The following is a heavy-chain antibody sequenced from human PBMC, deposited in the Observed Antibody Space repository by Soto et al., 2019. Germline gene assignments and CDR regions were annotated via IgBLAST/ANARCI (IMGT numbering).Heavy chain of an antibody. J-gene: IGHJ4*02. CDR3: ARDPAKNTAKAAGFDH. Sequence: GGSLRLSCAASGFIFNTYTMNWVRQAPGKGLEWVSYISSSSSTIYYADSVKGRFTISRDNAKSSLYLQMNSLRDVDTAVYYCARDPAKNTAKAAGFDHWGQGTLVTVSS. CDR2: ISSSSSTI. D-gene: IGHD5-18*01. CDR1: GFIFNTYT. V-gene: IGHV3-48*02.